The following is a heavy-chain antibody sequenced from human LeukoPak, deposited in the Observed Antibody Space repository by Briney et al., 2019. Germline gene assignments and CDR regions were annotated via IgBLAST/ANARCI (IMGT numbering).Heavy chain of an antibody. CDR2: IYTSGST. J-gene: IGHJ4*02. V-gene: IGHV4-4*07. D-gene: IGHD6-13*01. CDR3: ARWGQQSFDC. CDR1: GASMSNSY. Sequence: SETLSLTCTVSGASMSNSYWSWIRQPAGKGLEWIGRIYTSGSTNYNPSLKSRVTMSVDTSKNQFSLKLSSVTAADTAVYCCARWGQQSFDCWGQGTLVTVSA.